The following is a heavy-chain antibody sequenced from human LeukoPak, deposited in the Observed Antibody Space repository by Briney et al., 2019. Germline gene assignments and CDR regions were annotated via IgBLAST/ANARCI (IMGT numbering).Heavy chain of an antibody. Sequence: SETLSLTCTVSGGSISSSSYYWGWIRQPPGKGLEWIGSIYYSGSTNYNPSLKSRVTISVDTSKNQFSLKLSSVTAADTAVYYCARDHDYDFWSGYSDYGMDVWGQGTTVTVSS. CDR1: GGSISSSSYY. V-gene: IGHV4-39*07. D-gene: IGHD3-3*01. CDR2: IYYSGST. CDR3: ARDHDYDFWSGYSDYGMDV. J-gene: IGHJ6*02.